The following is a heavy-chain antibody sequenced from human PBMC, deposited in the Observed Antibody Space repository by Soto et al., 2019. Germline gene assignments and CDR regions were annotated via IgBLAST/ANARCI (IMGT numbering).Heavy chain of an antibody. CDR3: AKAFGEWDSFEK. Sequence: GGSLRLSCAASGFTFGSYAMTWVRRAPGKGLEWVSTINDNGNLRYYAESVRGLFTISRDNSKKTLYLQLNNLRVEDSARSYCAKAFGEWDSFEKWGLGALVTVSS. J-gene: IGHJ4*02. CDR2: INDNGNLR. CDR1: GFTFGSYA. V-gene: IGHV3-23*01. D-gene: IGHD4-17*01.